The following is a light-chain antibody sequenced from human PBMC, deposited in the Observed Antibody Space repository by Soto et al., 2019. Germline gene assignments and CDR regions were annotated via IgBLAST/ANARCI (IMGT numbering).Light chain of an antibody. J-gene: IGKJ3*01. CDR3: QQTFTMRIT. Sequence: DIQMTQSPSSLSASVGDRVTITCRASQTIRSYLSWYQQKSGQAPNLLIFGASNLQAGVPSRFSGSGSETEFTLTIISLQTHELATYSCQQTFTMRITFGPGNTVDFK. CDR1: QTIRSY. V-gene: IGKV1-39*01. CDR2: GAS.